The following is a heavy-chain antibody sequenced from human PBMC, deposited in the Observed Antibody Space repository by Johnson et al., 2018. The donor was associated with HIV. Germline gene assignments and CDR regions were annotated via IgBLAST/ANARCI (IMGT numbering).Heavy chain of an antibody. Sequence: VQLVESGGGVVQPGRSLRLSCAASGFTFSSYAMSWVRQAPGKGLEWVSTFSGSGDNTYYADSVRGRFAISRDNSKNTLYLQLNSLRAEDTAVYYCARDRPYYYGSGDAFDIWGQGTMVTVSS. CDR3: ARDRPYYYGSGDAFDI. CDR2: FSGSGDNT. J-gene: IGHJ3*02. V-gene: IGHV3-23*04. CDR1: GFTFSSYA. D-gene: IGHD3-10*01.